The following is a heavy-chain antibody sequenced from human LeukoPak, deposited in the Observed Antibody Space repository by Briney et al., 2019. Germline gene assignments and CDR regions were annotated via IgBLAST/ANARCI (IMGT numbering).Heavy chain of an antibody. D-gene: IGHD5-18*01. J-gene: IGHJ4*02. CDR2: IKQDGSEK. CDR3: ARRKLWLLWLDY. Sequence: PGGSVRLSCAACVFILSSFGMRWPRRSPGEGVAWVANIKQDGSEKYYVDSVKGRFTISRDNAKNSLYLQMNSLRAEDTAVYYCARRKLWLLWLDYWGQGTLVTVSS. V-gene: IGHV3-7*01. CDR1: VFILSSFG.